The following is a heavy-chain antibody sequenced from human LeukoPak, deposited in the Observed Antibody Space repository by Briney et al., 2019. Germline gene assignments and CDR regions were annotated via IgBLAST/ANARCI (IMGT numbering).Heavy chain of an antibody. Sequence: SETLSLTCAVYGGSFSGYYWSWIRQPPGKGLEWIGYIYYSGSTNYNPSLRSRVTISIDTSKNQFSLELTSVTAADTAVYYCARATSQQWAPFDYWGQGTLVTVSS. CDR2: IYYSGST. CDR1: GGSFSGYY. V-gene: IGHV4-59*01. D-gene: IGHD2-2*01. CDR3: ARATSQQWAPFDY. J-gene: IGHJ4*02.